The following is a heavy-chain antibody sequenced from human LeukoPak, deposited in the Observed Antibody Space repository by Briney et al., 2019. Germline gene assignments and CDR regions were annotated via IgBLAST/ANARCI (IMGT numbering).Heavy chain of an antibody. CDR1: GDSISNYH. J-gene: IGHJ4*02. Sequence: SETLSLTCTDAGDSISNYHWSWIRQPAGKGLEWIGRIYTSGSSNYNPSLKSRVTMSVDSSKNQFFLKLSSVTAADTAVYFCTRDLYGDYVYYFDYWGPGTLVTVSS. D-gene: IGHD4-17*01. V-gene: IGHV4-4*07. CDR2: IYTSGSS. CDR3: TRDLYGDYVYYFDY.